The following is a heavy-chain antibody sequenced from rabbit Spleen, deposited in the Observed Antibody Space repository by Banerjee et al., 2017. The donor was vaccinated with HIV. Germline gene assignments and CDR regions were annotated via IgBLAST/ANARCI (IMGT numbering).Heavy chain of an antibody. CDR1: GFSFSSNW. D-gene: IGHD2-1*01. CDR3: VRDQAGDADYGPYYLNL. V-gene: IGHV1S45*01. J-gene: IGHJ4*01. CDR2: IEPIFGNT. Sequence: QEQLEESGGDLVKPEGTLTLTCTVSGFSFSSNWICWVRQAPGKGLEWIGYIEPIFGNTYYANWVNGRFTISSHNAQNTLYLQLSSLTAADTATYFCVRDQAGDADYGPYYLNLWGPGTLVTVS.